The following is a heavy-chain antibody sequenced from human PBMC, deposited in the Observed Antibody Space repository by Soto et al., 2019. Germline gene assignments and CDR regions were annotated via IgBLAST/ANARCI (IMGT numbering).Heavy chain of an antibody. CDR3: AKDYLRADTAIWGYFDY. J-gene: IGHJ4*02. CDR1: GFTFSSYA. Sequence: EVQLLESGGGLVQPGGSLRLSCAASGFTFSSYAMSWVRQAPGKGLEWVSAISGSGGSTYYADSVKGRFTISRDHSKNTLYLQMNSLRSEDTAVYYCAKDYLRADTAIWGYFDYWGQGTLVTVSS. V-gene: IGHV3-23*01. CDR2: ISGSGGST. D-gene: IGHD5-18*01.